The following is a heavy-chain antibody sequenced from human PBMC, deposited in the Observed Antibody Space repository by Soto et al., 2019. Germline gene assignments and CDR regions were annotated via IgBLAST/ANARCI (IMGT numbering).Heavy chain of an antibody. CDR3: ARGFPPWAN. D-gene: IGHD3-10*01. Sequence: SETLSLTCTVSNGSINNFYWTWIRQSPGEGLEWIGYIYYSGDTNYNPSLKSRVTISIDTSKKQFYLKLNSVTAADTAVYYCARGFPPWANWGQGALVTVSS. CDR2: IYYSGDT. J-gene: IGHJ4*02. V-gene: IGHV4-59*01. CDR1: NGSINNFY.